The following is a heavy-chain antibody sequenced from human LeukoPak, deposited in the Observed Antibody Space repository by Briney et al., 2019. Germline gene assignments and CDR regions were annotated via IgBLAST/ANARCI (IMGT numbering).Heavy chain of an antibody. CDR1: GFTFDDYT. J-gene: IGHJ4*02. V-gene: IGHV3-43*01. CDR3: AKGGDYGDYDATPFDY. CDR2: ISWDGGST. D-gene: IGHD4-17*01. Sequence: GGSLRLSCAASGFTFDDYTMHWVRQAPGKGLEWVSLISWDGGSTYYADSVKGRFTISRDNSKNTLYLQMNSLWAEDTAVYYCAKGGDYGDYDATPFDYWGQGTLVTVSS.